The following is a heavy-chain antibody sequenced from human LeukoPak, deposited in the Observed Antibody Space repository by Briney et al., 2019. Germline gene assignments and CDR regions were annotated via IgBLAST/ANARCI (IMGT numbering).Heavy chain of an antibody. V-gene: IGHV4-31*03. Sequence: SQTLSLTCTVSGGSISSGGYYWSWIRQHPGKGLEWIGYIYYSGSTYYNPSLKSRVTISVDTSKNQFSLKLSSVTAADTAVYYCARLFRSSGSYYNNWFDPWGQGTLVTVSS. CDR3: ARLFRSSGSYYNNWFDP. CDR1: GGSISSGGYY. D-gene: IGHD3-10*01. J-gene: IGHJ5*02. CDR2: IYYSGST.